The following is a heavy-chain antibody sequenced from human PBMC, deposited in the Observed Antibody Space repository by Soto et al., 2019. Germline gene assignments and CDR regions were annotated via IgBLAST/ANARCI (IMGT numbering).Heavy chain of an antibody. V-gene: IGHV4-4*07. J-gene: IGHJ6*02. CDR2: IYTSGST. D-gene: IGHD3-10*01. Sequence: QVQLQESGPGLVKPSETLSLTCTVSGGSISSYYWSWIRQPAGKGLEWIGRIYTSGSTNYNPSLKSRVTSSVDTSKNQLSLKLSSVAAAGTAVYYCARDPRVWFGELSPYYYGMDVWGQGNTVTVSS. CDR3: ARDPRVWFGELSPYYYGMDV. CDR1: GGSISSYY.